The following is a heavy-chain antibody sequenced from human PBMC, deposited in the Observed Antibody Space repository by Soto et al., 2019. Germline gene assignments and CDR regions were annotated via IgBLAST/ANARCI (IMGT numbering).Heavy chain of an antibody. V-gene: IGHV4-39*01. Sequence: QLQLQESGPGLVKPSETLSLTCTVSGGSISSSSYYWGWIRQPPGKGLEWIGSIYYSGSTYYNPSLKSRVTISVDTSKNQFSLKLSSVTAADTAVYYCARHSGIQLWFDYWGQGTLVTVSS. CDR1: GGSISSSSYY. CDR2: IYYSGST. J-gene: IGHJ4*02. CDR3: ARHSGIQLWFDY. D-gene: IGHD5-18*01.